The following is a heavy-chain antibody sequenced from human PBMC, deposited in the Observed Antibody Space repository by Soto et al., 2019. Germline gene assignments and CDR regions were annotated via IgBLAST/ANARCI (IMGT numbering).Heavy chain of an antibody. CDR3: AHGYSYGNY. CDR2: ISATGGST. V-gene: IGHV3-23*01. CDR1: GFTFSTYA. D-gene: IGHD5-18*01. Sequence: GGSLRLSCAASGFTFSTYAMSWVRQAPGKGLEWVSAISATGGSTYYVDSVKGRFTISRDNSKNTLYLQMNSLRAEDTAVYYCAHGYSYGNYWGKRTLVTVSS. J-gene: IGHJ4*02.